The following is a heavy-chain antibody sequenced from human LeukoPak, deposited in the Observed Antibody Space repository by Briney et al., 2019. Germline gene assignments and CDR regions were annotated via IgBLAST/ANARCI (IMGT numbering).Heavy chain of an antibody. J-gene: IGHJ4*02. CDR2: ISSSSSYI. V-gene: IGHV3-21*06. CDR1: GFTFSTYW. Sequence: GGSLRLSCAASGFTFSTYWIHWVRQAPGKGLEWVSSISSSSSYIYYADSVKGRFTISRDNTKNSLFLQMNSLRAGDTAVYYCAREEAYDSLDYWGQGTLGTVSS. CDR3: AREEAYDSLDY. D-gene: IGHD3-22*01.